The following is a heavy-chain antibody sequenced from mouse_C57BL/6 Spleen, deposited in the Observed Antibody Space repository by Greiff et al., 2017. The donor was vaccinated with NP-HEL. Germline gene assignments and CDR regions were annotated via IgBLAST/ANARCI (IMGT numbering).Heavy chain of an antibody. J-gene: IGHJ4*01. CDR3: ARIFYSNYDYYAMDY. D-gene: IGHD2-5*01. CDR2: IWSGGST. CDR1: GFSLTSYG. V-gene: IGHV2-2*01. Sequence: QVHVKQSGPGLVQPSQSLSITCTVSGFSLTSYGVHWVRQSPGKGLEWLGVIWSGGSTDYNAAFISRLSISKDNSKSQVFFKMNSLQADDTAIYYCARIFYSNYDYYAMDYWGQGTSVTVSS.